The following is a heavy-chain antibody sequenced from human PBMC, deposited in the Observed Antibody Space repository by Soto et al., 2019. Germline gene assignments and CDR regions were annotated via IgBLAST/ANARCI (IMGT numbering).Heavy chain of an antibody. V-gene: IGHV4-31*03. CDR1: GVSISSGDYY. D-gene: IGHD3-10*01. CDR2: IYYSGNT. Sequence: QVQLQESGPGLVKPSQTLSLTCTVSGVSISSGDYYWSWIRQHPGKGLEWIGYIYYSGNTDYNPSIRSRVIISLDMSKNKFSLELSSLTAADTAVYYCAREGYNYNGLDVWGRGTTVTVSS. CDR3: AREGYNYNGLDV. J-gene: IGHJ6*02.